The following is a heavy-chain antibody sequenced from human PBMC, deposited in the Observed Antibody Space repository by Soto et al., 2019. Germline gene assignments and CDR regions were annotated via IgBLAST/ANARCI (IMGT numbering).Heavy chain of an antibody. D-gene: IGHD1-1*01. V-gene: IGHV3-30*18. CDR2: ISYDGSNK. Sequence: PGGSLRLSCAASGFTFSSYGMHWVRQAPGKGLEWVAVISYDGSNKYYADSVKGRFTISRDNSKNTLYLQMNSLRAEDTAVYYCAKDLSWNYDYYYGMDVWGQGTTVTVSS. J-gene: IGHJ6*02. CDR1: GFTFSSYG. CDR3: AKDLSWNYDYYYGMDV.